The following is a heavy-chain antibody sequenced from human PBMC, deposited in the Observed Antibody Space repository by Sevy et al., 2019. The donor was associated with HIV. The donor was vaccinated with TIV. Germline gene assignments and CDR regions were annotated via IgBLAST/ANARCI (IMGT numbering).Heavy chain of an antibody. CDR1: GFAFYDYS. CDR2: LSFGCGKI. V-gene: IGHV3-23*01. J-gene: IGHJ4*02. CDR3: ARDGWTRPHDY. Sequence: GGSLRLYCAASGFAFYDYSMSWIRQAPGKGLAWVATLSFGCGKINYADSVKGRFTISRDNSKNSFYLQMDNLRVEDTALYYCARDGWTRPHDYWGQGTRVTVSS. D-gene: IGHD2-15*01.